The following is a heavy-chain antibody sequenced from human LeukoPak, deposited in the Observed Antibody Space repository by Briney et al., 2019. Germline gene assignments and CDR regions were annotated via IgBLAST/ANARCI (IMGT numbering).Heavy chain of an antibody. CDR3: AKDPHGSYGPRYFFDS. D-gene: IGHD5-18*01. CDR1: GFTFSSYA. V-gene: IGHV3-33*06. Sequence: GGSLRLSCAASGFTFSSYAIHWVRQAPGKGLEWVAVIWYDETYKYYADSVKGRFTISRDNSKNTLYLQMNSLRAEDTALYYCAKDPHGSYGPRYFFDSWGQGTLVTVSS. CDR2: IWYDETYK. J-gene: IGHJ4*02.